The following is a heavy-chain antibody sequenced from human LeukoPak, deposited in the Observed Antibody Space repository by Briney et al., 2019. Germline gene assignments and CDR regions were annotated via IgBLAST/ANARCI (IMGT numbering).Heavy chain of an antibody. CDR1: GGSISSNSYY. CDR3: ARQKVGGSYFDY. J-gene: IGHJ4*02. V-gene: IGHV4-39*01. CDR2: LYYSGST. D-gene: IGHD1-26*01. Sequence: ASETLSLTCTVSGGSISSNSYYWGWIRQPPGKGLEWIGSLYYSGSTYYNPSLKSRVTISVGTSKNQFSLKLSPVTAADTAVYYCARQKVGGSYFDYWGQGTLVTVSS.